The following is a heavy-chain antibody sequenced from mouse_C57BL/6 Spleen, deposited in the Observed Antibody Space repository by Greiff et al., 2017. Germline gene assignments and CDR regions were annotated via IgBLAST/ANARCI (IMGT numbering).Heavy chain of an antibody. CDR2: LDPSDSYT. J-gene: IGHJ1*03. D-gene: IGHD1-1*01. Sequence: QVQLQQPGAELVMPGASVKLSCKASGYTFTSYWMHWVKQRPGQGLEWIGELDPSDSYTNYNQKFKGKSILTVAKSSSTAYMQLSSLTSEDSAVYYCARKGDGSSYFWYFDVWGTGTTVTVSS. CDR3: ARKGDGSSYFWYFDV. V-gene: IGHV1-69*01. CDR1: GYTFTSYW.